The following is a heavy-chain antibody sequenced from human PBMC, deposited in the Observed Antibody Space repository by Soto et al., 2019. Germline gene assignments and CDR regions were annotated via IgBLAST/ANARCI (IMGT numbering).Heavy chain of an antibody. D-gene: IGHD3-3*01. J-gene: IGHJ6*02. CDR3: ARVFYFWSGYSLDYGMDV. V-gene: IGHV4-30-2*01. Sequence: PSETLSLTCAVSGGSISSGGYSWSWIRQPPGKGLEWIGYIYHSGSTYYNPSLKSRVTISVDRSKNQFSLKLSSVTAADTAVYYCARVFYFWSGYSLDYGMDVWGQGTTVTVSS. CDR2: IYHSGST. CDR1: GGSISSGGYS.